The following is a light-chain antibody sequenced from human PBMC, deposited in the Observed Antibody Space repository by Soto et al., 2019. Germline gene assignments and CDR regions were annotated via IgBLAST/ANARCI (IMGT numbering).Light chain of an antibody. J-gene: IGKJ1*01. CDR1: QSVSTY. Sequence: EIVLTQSPATLSLSPGERAALSCRASQSVSTYIAWYQQKPGQAPRLLIYDASNRATGIPARFSGSGSGTDFTLTISSLEPEDFAFYYCQQRGNWPRTFGQGTKVDIK. V-gene: IGKV3-11*01. CDR2: DAS. CDR3: QQRGNWPRT.